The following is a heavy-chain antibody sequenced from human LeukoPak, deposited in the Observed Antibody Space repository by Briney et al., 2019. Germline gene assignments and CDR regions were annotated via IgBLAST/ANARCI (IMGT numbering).Heavy chain of an antibody. V-gene: IGHV3-15*01. J-gene: IGHJ4*02. CDR1: GFTFNNAW. CDR3: STGVPVADFDY. Sequence: GGSLRLSCAASGFTFNNAWMSWVRQAPGKGLEWVGRIKSQTDGGTTDYAAPVKGRFSISRDDSKNTLCLQMNSLKTEDTAVYYCSTGVPVADFDYWGQGTLVIVSS. CDR2: IKSQTDGGTT. D-gene: IGHD2-2*01.